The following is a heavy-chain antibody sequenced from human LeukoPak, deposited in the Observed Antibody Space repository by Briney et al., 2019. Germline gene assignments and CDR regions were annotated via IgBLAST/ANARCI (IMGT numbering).Heavy chain of an antibody. CDR2: ISAYNGNT. CDR1: GYTFTSYG. V-gene: IGHV1-18*01. Sequence: EASVKVSCKASGYTFTSYGISWVRQAPGQGLEWMGWISAYNGNTNYAQKLQGRVTMTTDTSTSTAYMELSSLRSEDTAVYYCATRLYRDAFDIWGQGTMVTVSS. D-gene: IGHD4-23*01. J-gene: IGHJ3*02. CDR3: ATRLYRDAFDI.